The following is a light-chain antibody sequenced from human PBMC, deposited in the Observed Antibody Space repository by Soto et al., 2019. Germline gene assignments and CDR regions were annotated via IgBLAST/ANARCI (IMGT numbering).Light chain of an antibody. J-gene: IGKJ2*01. CDR3: QQYGNSVPFT. CDR2: GTS. Sequence: EMGWTQSPATLSLSPGEQATLSCRSSQRVISSYLAWYQQKPGQPPRLLIFGTSIRATGIPDRISGSGSGTDFSLTISRLEPEDFAVYYCQQYGNSVPFTFGQGTKLEIK. CDR1: QRVISSY. V-gene: IGKV3-20*01.